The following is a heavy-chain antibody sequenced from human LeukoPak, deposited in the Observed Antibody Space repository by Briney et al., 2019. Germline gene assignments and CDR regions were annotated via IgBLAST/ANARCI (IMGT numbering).Heavy chain of an antibody. CDR2: IYSCGST. Sequence: GGSLRLSCAASGFTVSSNYMSWVRQAPGKGLEWVSVIYSCGSTYYADSVKGRFTISRDNSKNTVFLQMNSLRADDTAVYYCTRELIVVVHDAFDIWGQGTMVTVSS. V-gene: IGHV3-66*01. D-gene: IGHD3-22*01. CDR1: GFTVSSNY. CDR3: TRELIVVVHDAFDI. J-gene: IGHJ3*02.